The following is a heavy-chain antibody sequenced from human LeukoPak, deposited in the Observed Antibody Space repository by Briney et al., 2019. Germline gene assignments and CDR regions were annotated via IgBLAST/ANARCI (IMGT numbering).Heavy chain of an antibody. Sequence: GGSLRLSCAASGFTFSNSAMSWVRQAPGKGLEWVSTLSGSGITTYYADSVKGRFTISRDNSKNTLYLQMNSLRAEDTSVYYCAKGIYSSGWSYFDYWGHGTLVTVSS. CDR2: LSGSGITT. J-gene: IGHJ4*01. CDR1: GFTFSNSA. D-gene: IGHD6-19*01. V-gene: IGHV3-23*01. CDR3: AKGIYSSGWSYFDY.